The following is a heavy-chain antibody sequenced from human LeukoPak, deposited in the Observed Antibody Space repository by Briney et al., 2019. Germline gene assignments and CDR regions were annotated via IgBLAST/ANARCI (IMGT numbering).Heavy chain of an antibody. CDR2: ISSDGSDK. V-gene: IGHV3-30*18. CDR1: GFIFSSYV. CDR3: AKGVRGVIAYYFDF. D-gene: IGHD3-10*01. J-gene: IGHJ4*02. Sequence: GGSLRLSCAASGFIFSSYVVHWVRQAPGKGLEWVAVISSDGSDKYYADSGKGRFTISRDNSKNQLYLQINSLRTEDTAVYYCAKGVRGVIAYYFDFWGQGTLVTVSS.